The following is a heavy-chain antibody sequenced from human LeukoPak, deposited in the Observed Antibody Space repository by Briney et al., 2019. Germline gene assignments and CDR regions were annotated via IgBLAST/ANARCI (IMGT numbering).Heavy chain of an antibody. CDR2: IYYSGST. D-gene: IGHD5-12*01. CDR3: ARRLRGFDS. Sequence: SETLSLTCTVSGGSISSSSYYWGWIRQPPGKGLEWIGSIYYSGSTYYNPSLKSRVTISVDTSRNQFSLKLSSVTAADTALYYCARRLRGFDSWGQGTLVTVSS. V-gene: IGHV4-39*01. CDR1: GGSISSSSYY. J-gene: IGHJ5*01.